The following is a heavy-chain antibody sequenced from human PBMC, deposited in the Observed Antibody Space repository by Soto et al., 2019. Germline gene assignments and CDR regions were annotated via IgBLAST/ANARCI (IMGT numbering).Heavy chain of an antibody. D-gene: IGHD2-15*01. CDR3: ARGPTPLFDP. V-gene: IGHV5-51*01. CDR1: GYXFVSYC. CDR2: IYPADSDT. J-gene: IGHJ5*02. Sequence: XLKIYVKASGYXFVSYCIGWLRQMAGKGLEWMGIIYPADSDTRYNPSFQGQVTISADKSITTAYLQWSSLKASDTAMYYCARGPTPLFDPWGQGTLVNVSA.